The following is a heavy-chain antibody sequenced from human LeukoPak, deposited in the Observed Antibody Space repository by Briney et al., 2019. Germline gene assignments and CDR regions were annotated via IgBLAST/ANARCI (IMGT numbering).Heavy chain of an antibody. CDR2: IIPIFGTA. D-gene: IGHD5-24*01. CDR3: ARTSRDGNYYFDY. J-gene: IGHJ4*02. Sequence: SVKVSCKASGGTFSSYAISWVRQAPGQGLEWMGGIIPIFGTANYAQKFQGGVTITADESTSTAYMELSSLRSEDTAVYYCARTSRDGNYYFDYWGQGTLVTVSS. CDR1: GGTFSSYA. V-gene: IGHV1-69*13.